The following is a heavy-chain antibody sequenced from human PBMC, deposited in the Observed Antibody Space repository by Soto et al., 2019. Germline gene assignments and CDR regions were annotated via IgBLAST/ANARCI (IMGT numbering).Heavy chain of an antibody. CDR2: IYYSGST. CDR3: ARGRFLEWSPHYYYMDV. Sequence: PSETLSLTCTVSGGSISSYYWSWIRQPPGKGLERIGYIYYSGSTNYNPSLKSRVTISVDTSKNQFSLKLSSVTAADTAVYYCARGRFLEWSPHYYYMDVWGKGTTVTVS. J-gene: IGHJ6*03. V-gene: IGHV4-59*01. CDR1: GGSISSYY. D-gene: IGHD3-3*01.